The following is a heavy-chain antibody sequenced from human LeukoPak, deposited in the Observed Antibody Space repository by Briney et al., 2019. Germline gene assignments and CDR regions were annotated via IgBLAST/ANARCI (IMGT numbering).Heavy chain of an antibody. CDR3: ARDLVTVTKGFDI. CDR1: ADSFSSHY. Sequence: SETLSLTCAVSADSFSSHYWTWIRQPPGKGLEWMGYISYIGSTNYNPSLKSRVTIKIDPSKNQFSLKLSSVTAADTAVYYCARDLVTVTKGFDIWGQGTMVSVSS. J-gene: IGHJ3*02. V-gene: IGHV4-59*11. CDR2: ISYIGST. D-gene: IGHD4-17*01.